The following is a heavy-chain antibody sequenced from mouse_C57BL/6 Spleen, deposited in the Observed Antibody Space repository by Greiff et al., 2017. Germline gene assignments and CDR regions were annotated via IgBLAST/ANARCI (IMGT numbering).Heavy chain of an antibody. V-gene: IGHV1-53*01. J-gene: IGHJ3*01. D-gene: IGHD2-4*01. CDR1: GYTFTSYW. Sequence: QVQLQQPGTELVKPGASVKLSCKASGYTFTSYWMHWVKQRPGQGLEWIGNINPSNGGTNYNEKFKIKATLTVDKSSSTAYMQLSSLTSEDSAVYYCARSPIYYDYDWFAYWGQGTLVTVSA. CDR2: INPSNGGT. CDR3: ARSPIYYDYDWFAY.